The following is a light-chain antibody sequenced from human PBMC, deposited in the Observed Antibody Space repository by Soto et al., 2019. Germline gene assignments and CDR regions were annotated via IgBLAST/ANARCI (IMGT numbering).Light chain of an antibody. CDR1: SSDVGEENY. Sequence: QSVLTQPPSASGSPGQSVTITCSGTSSDVGEENYVSWYQQHPGKVPKLILYEVSKRPSGVPDRFSGSRSGNTASLTVSGLQAEDEADYYCSLYISGSTYVFGTGTKLTVL. V-gene: IGLV2-8*01. CDR2: EVS. CDR3: SLYISGSTYV. J-gene: IGLJ1*01.